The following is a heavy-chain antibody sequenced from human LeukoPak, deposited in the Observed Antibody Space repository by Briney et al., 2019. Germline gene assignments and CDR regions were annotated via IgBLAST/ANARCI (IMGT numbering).Heavy chain of an antibody. CDR2: VVYDGGNK. CDR1: GFSLSNYG. Sequence: GESLRLSCVASGFSLSNYGIHWVRQAPGKGLEWVAFVVYDGGNKFYADSVKGRFTVSRGNAKNTQYLELNSLRAEDTAIYYCANLYPHMDVWGKGTTVTVSS. V-gene: IGHV3-30*02. CDR3: ANLYPHMDV. D-gene: IGHD3-16*02. J-gene: IGHJ6*03.